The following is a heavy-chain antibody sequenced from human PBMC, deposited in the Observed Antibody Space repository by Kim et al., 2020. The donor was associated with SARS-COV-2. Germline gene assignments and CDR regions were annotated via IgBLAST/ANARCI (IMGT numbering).Heavy chain of an antibody. CDR1: GYTFTSYA. V-gene: IGHV7-4-1*02. J-gene: IGHJ5*02. CDR2: INTNTGNP. D-gene: IGHD3-9*01. CDR3: ARGAGYDILTGYYTPHAFDP. Sequence: ASVKVSCKASGYTFTSYAMNWVRQAPGQGLEWMGWINTNTGNPTYAQGFTGRFVFSLDTSVSTAYLQISSLKAEDTAVYYCARGAGYDILTGYYTPHAFDPWGQGTLVTVSS.